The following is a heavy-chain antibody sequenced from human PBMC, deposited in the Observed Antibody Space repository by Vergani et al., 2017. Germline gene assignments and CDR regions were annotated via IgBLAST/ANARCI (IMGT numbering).Heavy chain of an antibody. D-gene: IGHD3-22*01. Sequence: QVQLVESGGGVVQPGRSLRLSCAASGFTFSSYGMHWVRQAPGKGLEWVAVIWYDGSNKYYADSVKGRFTISRDNSKNTLYLQMNSLRAEDTAVYYCARDTRSSGFRAWVAFDIGGQGTMVTVSS. CDR1: GFTFSSYG. CDR2: IWYDGSNK. J-gene: IGHJ3*02. CDR3: ARDTRSSGFRAWVAFDI. V-gene: IGHV3-33*01.